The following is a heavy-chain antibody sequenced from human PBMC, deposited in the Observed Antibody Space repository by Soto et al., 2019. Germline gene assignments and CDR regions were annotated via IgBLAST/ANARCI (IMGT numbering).Heavy chain of an antibody. CDR2: ISGGGGST. J-gene: IGHJ3*02. Sequence: GGSLRLSCAASGFTFSSYAMSWVRQAPGKGLEWVSAISGGGGSTYYADSVKGRFTISRDNSKNTLYLQMNSLRAEDTAVYYCATTINCSSTSCYQGRAFDIWGQGTMVTVSS. CDR1: GFTFSSYA. CDR3: ATTINCSSTSCYQGRAFDI. V-gene: IGHV3-23*01. D-gene: IGHD2-2*01.